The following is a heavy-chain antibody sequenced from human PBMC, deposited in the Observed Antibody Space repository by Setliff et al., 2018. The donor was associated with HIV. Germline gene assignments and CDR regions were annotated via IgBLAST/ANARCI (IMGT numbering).Heavy chain of an antibody. V-gene: IGHV1-46*01. D-gene: IGHD2-21*02. J-gene: IGHJ4*02. CDR1: GYTFPSFY. CDR2: INPTSGNT. CDR3: VADYRGNSILDS. Sequence: ASVKVSCKASGYTFPSFYVHWVRQAPGQGPEWMGIINPTSGNTTYAQNFQGRVTLTRDTSTSTVYMELSRLKSEDTAVYYCVADYRGNSILDSWGQGTLVTVSS.